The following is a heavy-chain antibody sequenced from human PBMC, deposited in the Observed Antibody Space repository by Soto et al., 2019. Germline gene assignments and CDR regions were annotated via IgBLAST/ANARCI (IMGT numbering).Heavy chain of an antibody. Sequence: QVQLVESGGGVVQPGRSLRLSCAASGFTFSSYGMHWVRQAPGKGLEWVAVISYDGSNKYYADSVKGRFTISRDNSKNXXYLQMNSLRAEDTAVYYCAKDVNWNDVKTPSTFDYWGQGTLVTVSS. V-gene: IGHV3-30*18. D-gene: IGHD1-1*01. J-gene: IGHJ4*02. CDR1: GFTFSSYG. CDR3: AKDVNWNDVKTPSTFDY. CDR2: ISYDGSNK.